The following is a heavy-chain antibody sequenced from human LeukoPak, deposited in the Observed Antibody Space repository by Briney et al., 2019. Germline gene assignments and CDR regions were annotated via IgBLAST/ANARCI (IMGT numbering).Heavy chain of an antibody. D-gene: IGHD3-16*01. CDR1: GFTFSSYA. CDR3: ACNRGSPRFVDY. CDR2: ISYDGSNK. J-gene: IGHJ4*02. V-gene: IGHV3-30-3*01. Sequence: PGRSLRLSCAASGFTFSSYAMHWVRQAPGKGLEWVAVISYDGSNKYYADSVKGRFTISRDNSKNTLYLQMNSLRAEDTAVYYCACNRGSPRFVDYWGQGTLVTVSS.